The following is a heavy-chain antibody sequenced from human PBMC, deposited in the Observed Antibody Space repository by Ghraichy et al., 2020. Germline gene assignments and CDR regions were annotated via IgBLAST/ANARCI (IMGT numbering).Heavy chain of an antibody. D-gene: IGHD7-27*01. Sequence: SETLSLICGVYGGSFSEYYWTWIRQIPGKGLEWIGEISNTGNTYYNPSLRSRVTISIDTSKKQFSLKVTSVTAADTAVYYCARGLSGARMGYWGQGTLVTVSS. CDR1: GGSFSEYY. J-gene: IGHJ4*02. CDR2: ISNTGNT. V-gene: IGHV4-34*01. CDR3: ARGLSGARMGY.